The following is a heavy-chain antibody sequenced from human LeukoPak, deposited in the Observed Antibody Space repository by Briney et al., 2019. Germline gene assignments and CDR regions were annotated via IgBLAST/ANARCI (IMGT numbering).Heavy chain of an antibody. V-gene: IGHV5-51*01. CDR2: ISPGDSNS. Sequence: ESLKISCKVSGYTFTRNWIGWVRQMPGTGLEWMGIISPGDSNSIYSPSFQGQVTMSADTSISTAYLQWSSLKASDTAIYYCARHRYYGSGSQVVLDYWGQGTLVTVSS. D-gene: IGHD3-10*01. CDR1: GYTFTRNW. CDR3: ARHRYYGSGSQVVLDY. J-gene: IGHJ4*02.